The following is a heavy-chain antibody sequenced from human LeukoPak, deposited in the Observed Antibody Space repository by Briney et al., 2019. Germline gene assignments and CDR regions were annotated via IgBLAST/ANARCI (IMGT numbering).Heavy chain of an antibody. Sequence: GASVKVSCKASGYTFTGYYMHWVRQAPGQGLEWMGWINPNSGGTNYAQKFQGRVTMTRDTSISTAYMELSRLRSDDTAVYYCARDFGPGPPKGWLLLLHYFDYWRQGTLVTVSS. D-gene: IGHD3-22*01. CDR3: ARDFGPGPPKGWLLLLHYFDY. CDR1: GYTFTGYY. CDR2: INPNSGGT. J-gene: IGHJ4*02. V-gene: IGHV1-2*02.